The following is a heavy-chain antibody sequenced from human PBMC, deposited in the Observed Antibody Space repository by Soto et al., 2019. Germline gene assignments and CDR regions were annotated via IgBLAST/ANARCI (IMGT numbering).Heavy chain of an antibody. CDR2: IDHSGST. V-gene: IGHV4-34*01. CDR3: ARGKLSDYVWGSYRYHFDY. J-gene: IGHJ4*02. Sequence: SETLSLTCAVYGGSFSGYYWSWIRQPPGKGLEWIGEIDHSGSTNYNPSLKSRVTISVDTSKNQFSLKLSSVTAADTAVYYCARGKLSDYVWGSYRYHFDYWGQGTVVTVSS. CDR1: GGSFSGYY. D-gene: IGHD3-16*02.